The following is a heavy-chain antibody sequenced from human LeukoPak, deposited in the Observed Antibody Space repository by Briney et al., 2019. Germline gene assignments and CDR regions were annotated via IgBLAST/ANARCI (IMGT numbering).Heavy chain of an antibody. CDR3: ARGPAGGDVYYYYYYGMDV. D-gene: IGHD4-17*01. CDR1: GGSISSGGYS. V-gene: IGHV4-30-2*01. J-gene: IGHJ6*02. CDR2: IYHSGST. Sequence: SETLSLTCAVSGGSISSGGYSWSWIRQPPGKGQEWIGYIYHSGSTYYNPSLKSRVTISVDRSKNQFSLKLSSVTAADTAVYYCARGPAGGDVYYYYYYGMDVWGQGTTVTVSS.